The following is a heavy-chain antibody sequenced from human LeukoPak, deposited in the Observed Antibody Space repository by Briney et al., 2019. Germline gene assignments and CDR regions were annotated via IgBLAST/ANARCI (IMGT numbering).Heavy chain of an antibody. J-gene: IGHJ5*02. CDR1: GGSISRTSYY. CDR3: VTGYYLAPDNWFDP. V-gene: IGHV4-39*01. Sequence: SETLSLTCIVSGGSISRTSYYWGWIRQPPGKGLEWIGSIFYTGSTYYNPSLKGRVTLSVDTSNNQFSLRLTSVTAADTAMYYCVTGYYLAPDNWFDPWGQGTLVTVSS. D-gene: IGHD3-9*01. CDR2: IFYTGST.